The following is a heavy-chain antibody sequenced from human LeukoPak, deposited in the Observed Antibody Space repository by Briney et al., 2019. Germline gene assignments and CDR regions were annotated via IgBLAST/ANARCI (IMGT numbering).Heavy chain of an antibody. CDR3: ARAVIAARPGPWYYGMDV. CDR2: ISYDGSNK. V-gene: IGHV3-30-3*01. Sequence: GGSLRLSCAASGFTFSSYAMPWVRQAPGKGLEWVAVISYDGSNKYYADSVKGRSTISRDNSKNTLYLQMNSLRAEDTAVYYCARAVIAARPGPWYYGMDVWGQGTTVTVSS. CDR1: GFTFSSYA. D-gene: IGHD6-6*01. J-gene: IGHJ6*02.